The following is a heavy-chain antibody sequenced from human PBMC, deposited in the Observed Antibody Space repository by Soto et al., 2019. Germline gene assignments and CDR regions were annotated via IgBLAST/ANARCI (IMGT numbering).Heavy chain of an antibody. Sequence: ASVKVSCKASGYTFTSYGISWVRQAPGQGLEWMGWISAYNGNTNYAQKLQGRVTMTTDTSTSTAYMELRSLRSDDTAVYYCARGPHHAPKTYYYDSSGYYYDWFDPWGQGTLVTVS. CDR3: ARGPHHAPKTYYYDSSGYYYDWFDP. CDR2: ISAYNGNT. J-gene: IGHJ5*02. V-gene: IGHV1-18*04. D-gene: IGHD3-22*01. CDR1: GYTFTSYG.